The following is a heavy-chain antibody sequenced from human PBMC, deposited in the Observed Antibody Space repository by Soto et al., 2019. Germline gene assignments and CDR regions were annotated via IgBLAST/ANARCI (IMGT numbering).Heavy chain of an antibody. Sequence: ASVKVSCKASGYTFTSYYMHWVRQAPGQGLEWMGIINPSGGSTSYAQRFQGRVTMTRDTSTSTVYMELSSLRSEDTAVYYCARDQGWIQLWLRGYYYHGMDVWGQGTTVTVSS. CDR2: INPSGGST. CDR1: GYTFTSYY. D-gene: IGHD5-18*01. V-gene: IGHV1-46*01. J-gene: IGHJ6*02. CDR3: ARDQGWIQLWLRGYYYHGMDV.